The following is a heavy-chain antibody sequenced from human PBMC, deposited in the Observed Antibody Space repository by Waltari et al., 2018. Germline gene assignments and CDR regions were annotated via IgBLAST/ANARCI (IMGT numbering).Heavy chain of an antibody. V-gene: IGHV4-59*01. J-gene: IGHJ5*02. D-gene: IGHD3-10*01. CDR3: ARGRGGSGSQPLSWFDP. Sequence: QVQLRESGPRLVKPSETLSLTCSVSGDSIAGYFWAWIRQPPGKGLQFIGYIYDVGTTRYNPSLAIRVSMSVDTSKNHFSLRLTSMTAADTAFYYCARGRGGSGSQPLSWFDPWGPGTLVTVSS. CDR2: IYDVGTT. CDR1: GDSIAGYF.